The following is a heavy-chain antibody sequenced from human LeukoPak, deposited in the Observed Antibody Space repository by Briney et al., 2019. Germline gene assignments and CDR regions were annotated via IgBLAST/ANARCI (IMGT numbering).Heavy chain of an antibody. J-gene: IGHJ3*01. CDR3: ARGLAGVSGAFDL. V-gene: IGHV3-30*04. CDR1: GFTFSTYN. CDR2: ISNDGDNK. D-gene: IGHD3-10*01. Sequence: GGSLRLSCAASGFTFSTYNMHWVRQAPGKGLVWVAVISNDGDNKYYADSVKGRFTVSRDNSKNRLYLQMSTLGHEDTAVYRCARGLAGVSGAFDLWGQGTLVTVSS.